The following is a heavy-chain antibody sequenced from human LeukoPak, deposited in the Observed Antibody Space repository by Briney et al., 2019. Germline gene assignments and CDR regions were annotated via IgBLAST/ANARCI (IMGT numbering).Heavy chain of an antibody. Sequence: ASVKVSCKASGYTFTSYYIHWVRQAPGQGLEWMGIINPSGGSTSYAQKFQGRVTMTRDTSTSTVYMEPSSLRSEDTAVYYCARAVDYDFWSGYYKAWFDPWGQGTLVTVSS. CDR2: INPSGGST. V-gene: IGHV1-46*01. CDR1: GYTFTSYY. CDR3: ARAVDYDFWSGYYKAWFDP. J-gene: IGHJ5*02. D-gene: IGHD3-3*01.